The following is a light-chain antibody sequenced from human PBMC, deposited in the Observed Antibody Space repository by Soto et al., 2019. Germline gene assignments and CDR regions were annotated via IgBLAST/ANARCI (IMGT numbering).Light chain of an antibody. V-gene: IGKV1-17*03. J-gene: IGKJ5*01. CDR3: LQHNSYPIT. CDR2: EAS. Sequence: DIQMTQSPSAMAASVGHRVTVTCRASQGISNYLAWFQQKPGKVPKLLIYEASSLQSGVPSRFSGSGSGTEFTLTISSLQHEDFATYYCLQHNSYPITFGQGTRLEIK. CDR1: QGISNY.